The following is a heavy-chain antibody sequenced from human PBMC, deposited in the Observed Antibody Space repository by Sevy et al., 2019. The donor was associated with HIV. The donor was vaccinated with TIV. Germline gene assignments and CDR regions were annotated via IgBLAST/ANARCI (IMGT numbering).Heavy chain of an antibody. CDR3: ARRTRDCDGDTCYGTYFDI. Sequence: GESLKISCQGSGYTFTSSWVDWVRQLPGKGLEWMGTIYPGDSDTRYSRSFQGQVTISVDKSTNTAFLQWASLRTSDTAMYYCARRTRDCDGDTCYGTYFDIWGQGTLVTVSS. CDR2: IYPGDSDT. J-gene: IGHJ4*02. D-gene: IGHD2-21*01. CDR1: GYTFTSSW. V-gene: IGHV5-51*01.